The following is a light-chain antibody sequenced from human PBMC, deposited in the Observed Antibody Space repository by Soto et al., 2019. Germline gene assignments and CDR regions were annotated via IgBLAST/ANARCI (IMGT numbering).Light chain of an antibody. CDR1: QRVSSSY. Sequence: EIVLTQSPGTLSLSPGERVTLSCRASQRVSSSYLAWYLQKPGQAPRLLIYRTSSRATGITDRSSGSRYATGFTLILNGLAPQDFAMNYCHQFGDSMRHTFGQGTKLEI. J-gene: IGKJ2*01. CDR3: HQFGDSMRHT. CDR2: RTS. V-gene: IGKV3-20*01.